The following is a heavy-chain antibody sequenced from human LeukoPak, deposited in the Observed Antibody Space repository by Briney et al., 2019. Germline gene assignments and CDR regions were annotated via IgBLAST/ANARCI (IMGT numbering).Heavy chain of an antibody. CDR2: MNPNSGNT. V-gene: IGHV1-8*03. Sequence: ASVKVSCKASGYTFTTYDINWVRQAPGQGLEWMGWMNPNSGNTGYAQKFHGRVIFTRDTSISTAYMELSSLKSEDTALYYCASGASRSFDYWGQGTLVSVSS. CDR1: GYTFTTYD. J-gene: IGHJ4*02. D-gene: IGHD6-6*01. CDR3: ASGASRSFDY.